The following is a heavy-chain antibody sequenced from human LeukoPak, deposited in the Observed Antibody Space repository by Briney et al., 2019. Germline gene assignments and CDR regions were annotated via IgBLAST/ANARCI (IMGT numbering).Heavy chain of an antibody. CDR2: IRADGSNT. Sequence: GGSLRLSCAVSGITFRNLAMHWVRQAPGKGLEWVAFIRADGSNTKYADSVKGRFTISRDNTKNTLYLQMNSLRPEDTATYYRDCSSATCYAAGDYWGQGTLVTVSS. D-gene: IGHD2-2*01. CDR3: DCSSATCYAAGDY. V-gene: IGHV3-30*02. CDR1: GITFRNLA. J-gene: IGHJ4*02.